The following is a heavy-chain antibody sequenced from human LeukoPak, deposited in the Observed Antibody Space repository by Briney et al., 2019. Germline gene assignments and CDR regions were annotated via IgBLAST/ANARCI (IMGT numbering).Heavy chain of an antibody. J-gene: IGHJ4*02. V-gene: IGHV1-69*01. D-gene: IGHD2-2*01. CDR1: GGTFSGYA. CDR2: IIPIFGTA. CDR3: ARLQLGYYFDY. Sequence: GSSVKVSCKASGGTFSGYAISWVRQAPGQGLEWMGGIIPIFGTANYAQKFQGRVTITADESTSTAYMELSSLRSEDTAVYYCARLQLGYYFDYWGQGTLVTVSS.